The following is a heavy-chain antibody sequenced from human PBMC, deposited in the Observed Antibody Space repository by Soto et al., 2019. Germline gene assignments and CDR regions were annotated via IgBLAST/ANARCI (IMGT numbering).Heavy chain of an antibody. CDR1: GGSFSGYY. Sequence: QVQLQQWGAGLLKPSETLSLTCAVYGGSFSGYYWSWIRQPPGKGLEWIGEINHSGSTNYNPSLKSRVTISVDTSKNQFSLKLSSVTAADTAVYYCARSWSGFPLRGYFDYWGQGTLVTVSS. J-gene: IGHJ4*02. CDR3: ARSWSGFPLRGYFDY. CDR2: INHSGST. V-gene: IGHV4-34*01. D-gene: IGHD3-3*01.